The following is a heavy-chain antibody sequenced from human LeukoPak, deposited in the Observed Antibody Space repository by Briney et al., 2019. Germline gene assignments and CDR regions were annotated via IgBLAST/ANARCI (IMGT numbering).Heavy chain of an antibody. D-gene: IGHD3-16*01. J-gene: IGHJ6*03. CDR1: GGTFSSYA. CDR3: ARDPVGGTGHYYYYYYMDV. CDR2: INPNSGGT. V-gene: IGHV1-2*02. Sequence: ASVKVSCKASGGTFSSYAISWVRQAPGQGLEWMGWINPNSGGTNYAQKFQGRVTMTRDTSISTAYMELSRLRSDDTAVYYCARDPVGGTGHYYYYYYMDVWGKGTTVTVSS.